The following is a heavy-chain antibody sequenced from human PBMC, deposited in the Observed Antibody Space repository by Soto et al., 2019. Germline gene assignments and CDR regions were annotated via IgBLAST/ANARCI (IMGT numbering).Heavy chain of an antibody. CDR2: ISGSGGST. J-gene: IGHJ6*03. CDR3: AKDNGYSSGWYETPMDV. CDR1: GCNCSSYS. Sequence: PGGPLILSCTAAGCNCSSYSMSWVRQAPGKGLEWVSAISGSGGSTYYADSVKGRFTISRDNSKNTLYLQMNSLRAEDTAVYYCAKDNGYSSGWYETPMDVWGNGTTVTVSS. V-gene: IGHV3-23*01. D-gene: IGHD6-19*01.